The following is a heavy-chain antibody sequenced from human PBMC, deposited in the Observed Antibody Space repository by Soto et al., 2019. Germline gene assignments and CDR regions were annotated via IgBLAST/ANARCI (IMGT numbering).Heavy chain of an antibody. V-gene: IGHV3-23*01. CDR1: GFSFNNFA. J-gene: IGHJ6*02. CDR2: ISARSSFT. D-gene: IGHD3-10*01. Sequence: GGSLRLSCVASGFSFNNFAMRWVRQAPGKGLEWVSSISARSSFTYYAGSVEGRFTISRDNSKNTLYLQMNSLTAEDTAVYYCAKVFYDSGTTFFGVDVWGQGTTVTVSS. CDR3: AKVFYDSGTTFFGVDV.